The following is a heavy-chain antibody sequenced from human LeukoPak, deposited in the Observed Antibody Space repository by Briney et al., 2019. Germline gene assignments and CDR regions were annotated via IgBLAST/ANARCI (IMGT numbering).Heavy chain of an antibody. D-gene: IGHD6-13*01. J-gene: IGHJ3*02. CDR2: ISGSGGST. Sequence: PGGSLRLSCAASGFTFSSYAMSWVRQAPGKGLEWASAISGSGGSTYYADSVKGRFTISRDNSKNTLYLQMNSLRAEDTAVYYCASSQSSSWYKVAFDIWGQGTMVTVSS. CDR1: GFTFSSYA. CDR3: ASSQSSSWYKVAFDI. V-gene: IGHV3-23*01.